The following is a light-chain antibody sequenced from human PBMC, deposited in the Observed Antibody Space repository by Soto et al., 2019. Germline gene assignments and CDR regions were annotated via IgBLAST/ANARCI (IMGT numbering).Light chain of an antibody. Sequence: EIVLTQSPGTLSLSPGERATLSCRASQSVSRNYLAWYRQKRGQAPRLLIYGASSRATGIPDRFSGSGSGTDFTLTISRLEPEDFAVYYCHQYGSAPYTFGQGTKLEIK. CDR2: GAS. CDR1: QSVSRNY. J-gene: IGKJ2*01. V-gene: IGKV3-20*01. CDR3: HQYGSAPYT.